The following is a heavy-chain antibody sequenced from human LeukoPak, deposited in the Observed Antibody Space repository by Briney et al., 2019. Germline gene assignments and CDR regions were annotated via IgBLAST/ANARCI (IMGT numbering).Heavy chain of an antibody. Sequence: GGSLRLSCAASPGITFSDYWMNWVRQAPGEGLEWVAIIRQDGRETLYLDSVRGRFTISRDNAKSSVYLEINSLRAEDTAVYYCVGGIGWQPDYWGQGTLVTVSS. D-gene: IGHD6-19*01. CDR2: IRQDGRET. J-gene: IGHJ4*02. V-gene: IGHV3-7*03. CDR3: VGGIGWQPDY. CDR1: PGITFSDYW.